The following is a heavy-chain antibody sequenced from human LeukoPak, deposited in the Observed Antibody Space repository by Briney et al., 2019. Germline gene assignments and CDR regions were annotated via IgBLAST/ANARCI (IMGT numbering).Heavy chain of an antibody. CDR3: ATDVSPSTRGGDCSGGTCYYDAFDL. J-gene: IGHJ3*01. CDR2: IFGDGSEK. D-gene: IGHD2-15*01. CDR1: GFTFCSYW. Sequence: PGGSLRLSCAASGFTFCSYWMTWLRQAPGKGLEWVANIFGDGSEKNYVDSVRGRFTISRDNAKNSLYLQMDSLRDEDTAMYYCATDVSPSTRGGDCSGGTCYYDAFDLWGQGTMVTVSS. V-gene: IGHV3-7*01.